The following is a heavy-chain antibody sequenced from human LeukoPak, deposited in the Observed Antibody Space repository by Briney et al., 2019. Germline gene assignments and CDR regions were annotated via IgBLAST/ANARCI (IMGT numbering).Heavy chain of an antibody. CDR3: ARRSVGGHDY. V-gene: IGHV3-23*01. CDR2: ISGSGGTT. J-gene: IGHJ4*02. CDR1: GFTFSNYA. Sequence: GGSLRLSCAASGFTFSNYAMIWVRQAPGKGLEWVSAISGSGGTTYYADSVKGRFTISRDNSKTTLYLQMNSLRSDDTAVYYCARRSVGGHDYWGQGTLVTVSS. D-gene: IGHD1-26*01.